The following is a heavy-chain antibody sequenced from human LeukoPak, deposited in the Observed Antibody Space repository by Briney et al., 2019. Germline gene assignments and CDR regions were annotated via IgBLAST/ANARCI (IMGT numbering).Heavy chain of an antibody. CDR3: ARGPPPYGSGTYYLDY. J-gene: IGHJ4*02. CDR1: GYTFISYY. CDR2: INPSGGST. Sequence: ASVKVSCKASGYTFISYYMHWVRQAPGQGLEWMGIINPSGGSTSYAPKFQARVTMTRDTSTTTVYMELSSLRSEDTAVYYCARGPPPYGSGTYYLDYWGQGTLVTVSS. V-gene: IGHV1-46*01. D-gene: IGHD3-10*01.